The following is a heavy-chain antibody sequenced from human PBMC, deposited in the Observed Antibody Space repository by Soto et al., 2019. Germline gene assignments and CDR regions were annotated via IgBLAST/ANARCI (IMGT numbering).Heavy chain of an antibody. CDR3: ARDRYGSGSRYYCYCGMDV. D-gene: IGHD3-10*01. CDR2: IGTAGDT. Sequence: RGSPRLSCAASEFTFSSYDMHWVRQATGKGLEWVSAIGTAGDTYYPGSAKGRFTISRENAKNSLYLQMNSLRAEDTAVYYCARDRYGSGSRYYCYCGMDVWGQGTRVTVCS. J-gene: IGHJ6*02. CDR1: EFTFSSYD. V-gene: IGHV3-13*01.